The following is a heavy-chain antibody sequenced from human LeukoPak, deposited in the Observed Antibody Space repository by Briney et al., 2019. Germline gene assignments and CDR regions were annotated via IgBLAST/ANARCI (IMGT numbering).Heavy chain of an antibody. V-gene: IGHV4-34*01. J-gene: IGHJ5*02. CDR3: ARYKGSSWSYGPYNWFDP. CDR1: GGSFSGYY. CDR2: TNHSGST. D-gene: IGHD6-13*01. Sequence: SETLSLTCAVYGGSFSGYYWSWIRQPPGKGLEWIGETNHSGSTNYNPSLKSRVTISVDTSKNQFSLKLSSVTAADTAVYYCARYKGSSWSYGPYNWFDPWGQGTLVTVSS.